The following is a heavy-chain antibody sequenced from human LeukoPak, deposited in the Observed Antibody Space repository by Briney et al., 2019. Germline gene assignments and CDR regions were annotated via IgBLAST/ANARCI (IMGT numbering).Heavy chain of an antibody. CDR3: VKDSSVPYGITE. Sequence: GGSLRLSCAASGFTFSKYAMSWVRKAPGEGLEWVSAISPSDGNKFYADSVKGRFTISRDKSKNTLSLQMNSLRAEDTALYYCVKDSSVPYGITEWGQGTLVTVSS. V-gene: IGHV3-23*01. CDR1: GFTFSKYA. J-gene: IGHJ4*02. D-gene: IGHD4-17*01. CDR2: ISPSDGNK.